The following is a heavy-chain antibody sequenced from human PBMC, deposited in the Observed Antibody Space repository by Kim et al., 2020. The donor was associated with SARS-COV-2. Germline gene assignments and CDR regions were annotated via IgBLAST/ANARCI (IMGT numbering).Heavy chain of an antibody. Sequence: STTYAQKFQGRVTRTSDTPTSTVYMELSSLTSEDTAMYYCARAHTGAMDVWGQGTTVTVSS. J-gene: IGHJ6*02. D-gene: IGHD4-17*01. CDR3: ARAHTGAMDV. CDR2: ST. V-gene: IGHV1-46*01.